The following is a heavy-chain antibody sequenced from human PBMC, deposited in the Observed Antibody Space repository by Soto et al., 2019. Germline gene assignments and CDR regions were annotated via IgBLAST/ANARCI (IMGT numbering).Heavy chain of an antibody. CDR2: IYYSGTT. V-gene: IGHV4-30-4*01. J-gene: IGHJ6*02. D-gene: IGHD3-16*01. CDR1: GDSISSGDYY. CDR3: ARDWNYVRGYNMDV. Sequence: QVQLQESGPGLVKPSQTLSLTCTVSGDSISSGDYYWTWIRQPPGKGLEGIGYIYYSGTTYYNPSLKSRVTISVDTSNNQFSLKLTSVTAADTAVYYCARDWNYVRGYNMDVWGQGTTVTVSS.